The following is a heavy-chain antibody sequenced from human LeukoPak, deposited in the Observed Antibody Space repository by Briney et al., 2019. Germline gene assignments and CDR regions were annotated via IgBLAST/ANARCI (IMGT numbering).Heavy chain of an antibody. D-gene: IGHD3-16*02. CDR3: ARDLRSGDYVWGSYRSQSWFDP. Sequence: SETLSLTCTVSGGSISSSNYYWGWIRQPPGKGLEWIGSLYSSGSTSYNPSLKSRVTISIDTAKNQFSLKLSSVTAADTAVYYCARDLRSGDYVWGSYRSQSWFDPWGQGTLVTVSS. CDR2: LYSSGST. V-gene: IGHV4-39*07. CDR1: GGSISSSNYY. J-gene: IGHJ5*02.